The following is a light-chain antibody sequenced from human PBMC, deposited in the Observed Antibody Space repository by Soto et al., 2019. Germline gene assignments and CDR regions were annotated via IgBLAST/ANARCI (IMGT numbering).Light chain of an antibody. J-gene: IGKJ2*01. Sequence: DIQMTQSPCSLSASVGERITITCQASEDITNYLHWYQQKPGKAPKLLIYDASNLATGVPSRFSGSGSGTDFSVTISSLQAEYIATYYCQQYDYMPYTFGQGTKLELK. V-gene: IGKV1-33*01. CDR3: QQYDYMPYT. CDR2: DAS. CDR1: EDITNY.